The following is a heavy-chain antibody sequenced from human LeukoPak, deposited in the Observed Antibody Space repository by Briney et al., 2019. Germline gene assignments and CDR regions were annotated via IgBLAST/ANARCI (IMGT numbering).Heavy chain of an antibody. J-gene: IGHJ1*01. CDR1: GFTFSTYW. CDR2: IKSDGST. CDR3: ARAPSEIGGYCPEYFRH. V-gene: IGHV3-74*01. Sequence: HPGGSLRLSCAASGFTFSTYWMHWVRQAPGKGLVWVSRIKSDGSTNYADSVKGRFTISRDNAKNTVSLQMNSLRPEDTGVYYCARAPSEIGGYCPEYFRHWGQGTLVTVSS. D-gene: IGHD2-21*01.